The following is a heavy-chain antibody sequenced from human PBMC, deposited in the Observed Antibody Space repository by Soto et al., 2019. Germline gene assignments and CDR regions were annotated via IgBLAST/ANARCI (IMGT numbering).Heavy chain of an antibody. D-gene: IGHD2-15*01. CDR2: IKQDGSEK. V-gene: IGHV3-7*01. J-gene: IGHJ3*02. CDR3: ARSGSLYCSGGSCPGAFDI. Sequence: GKGLEWVANIKQDGSEKYYVDSVKGRFTISRDNAKNSLYLQMNSLRAEDTAVYYCARSGSLYCSGGSCPGAFDIWGQGTMVTVSS.